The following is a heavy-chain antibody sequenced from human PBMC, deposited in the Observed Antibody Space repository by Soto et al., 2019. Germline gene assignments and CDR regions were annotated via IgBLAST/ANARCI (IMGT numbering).Heavy chain of an antibody. CDR3: AHMLRGRGGMDV. Sequence: QITLKESGPTLVKPTQTLTLTCTFSGFSLSTSGVGVGWIRQPPGKALEWLVLIYWNDDKRYSPSLKSRLTITKATSKNQVVLTMTNMDPVDTATYYCAHMLRGRGGMDVWGQGTTVTVSS. V-gene: IGHV2-5*01. CDR1: GFSLSTSGVG. CDR2: IYWNDDK. J-gene: IGHJ6*02.